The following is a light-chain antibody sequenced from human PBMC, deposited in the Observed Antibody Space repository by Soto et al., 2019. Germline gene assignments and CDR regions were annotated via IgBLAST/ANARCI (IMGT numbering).Light chain of an antibody. CDR3: FSYAGSYTVV. Sequence: QSVLTQPRSVSGSPGQSVTISCTGTSSDVGGYSYVSWYQQHPGKAPKLMIYDVTTRPSGILDRFSGSKSGNTASLTISGLQAEDDADYYCFSYAGSYTVVFGTGTKLTVL. J-gene: IGLJ1*01. V-gene: IGLV2-11*01. CDR1: SSDVGGYSY. CDR2: DVT.